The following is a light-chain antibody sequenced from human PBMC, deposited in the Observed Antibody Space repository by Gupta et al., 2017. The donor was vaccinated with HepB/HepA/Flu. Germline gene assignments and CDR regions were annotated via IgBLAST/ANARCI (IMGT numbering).Light chain of an antibody. CDR2: KIS. J-gene: IGKJ2*01. Sequence: DVVMTQSPLSLPVTLGQPASISCRSSQSLVHTEGNIFSNWYLQRPGQSPRRLIYKISNRDSGVPDRFSGSGSGTDFTLKISRVEAEDVGVYYCMQASHWPYTFGQGTKLEIK. V-gene: IGKV2-30*02. CDR1: QSLVHTEGNIF. CDR3: MQASHWPYT.